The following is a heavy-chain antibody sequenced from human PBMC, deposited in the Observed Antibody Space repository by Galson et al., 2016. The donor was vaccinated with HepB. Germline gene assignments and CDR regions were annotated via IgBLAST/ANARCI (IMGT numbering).Heavy chain of an antibody. CDR2: MGWRCGNI. J-gene: IGHJ5*02. D-gene: IGHD6-13*01. CDR3: ARDQKAVSGTGSWFDP. CDR1: GFNLEDYA. V-gene: IGHV3-9*01. Sequence: SPRLSLPSSGFNLEDYAMHLVRPAPGQGLEWVAGMGWRCGNIDYAESVKGRFTISRDNANNSLYLQMTSLRPEDTALYYCARDQKAVSGTGSWFDPWGQGTLVAVSS.